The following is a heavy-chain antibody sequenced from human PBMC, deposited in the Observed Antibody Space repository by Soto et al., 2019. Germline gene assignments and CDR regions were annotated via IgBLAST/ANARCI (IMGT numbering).Heavy chain of an antibody. D-gene: IGHD3-22*01. Sequence: PGGSLRLSCAASGFTFSSDAMRCVRQAPGKGLEWGALIPFDGNNIFFSDSLKGRFTISRDDSKNTMYLQMNSLRAEDTAVYYCAKNAHYADTSGYYPFDYWGQGILVTVSS. CDR1: GFTFSSDA. CDR3: AKNAHYADTSGYYPFDY. V-gene: IGHV3-30*02. J-gene: IGHJ4*02. CDR2: IPFDGNNI.